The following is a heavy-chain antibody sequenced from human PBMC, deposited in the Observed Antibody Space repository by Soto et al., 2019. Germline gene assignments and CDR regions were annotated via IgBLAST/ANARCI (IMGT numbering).Heavy chain of an antibody. CDR3: ARGIFFQQLGHYGMDV. J-gene: IGHJ6*02. CDR2: IWYDGSNK. D-gene: IGHD6-13*01. CDR1: GFPFSSYG. Sequence: QVQLVESGGGVVQPGRSLRLSCAASGFPFSSYGMHWVRQAPGKGLEWVAVIWYDGSNKYYADSVKGRFTISRDNSKNTLYLQMDSLRAEDTAVYYAARGIFFQQLGHYGMDVWGQGTTVTVSS. V-gene: IGHV3-33*01.